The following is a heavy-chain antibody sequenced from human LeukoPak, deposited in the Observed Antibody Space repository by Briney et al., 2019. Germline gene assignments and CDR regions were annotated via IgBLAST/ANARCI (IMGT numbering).Heavy chain of an antibody. V-gene: IGHV1-2*06. CDR1: GFTFTDYY. D-gene: IGHD1-14*01. Sequence: ASVKVSCKASGFTFTDYYLHWVRQAPGQGLEWMGRIILNNGATNYAQKFQGRVILTRDTSISTAYMELSRQTSDDTAVYYCATDGGNHNFDYWGQGTLVTVSS. CDR3: ATDGGNHNFDY. J-gene: IGHJ4*02. CDR2: IILNNGAT.